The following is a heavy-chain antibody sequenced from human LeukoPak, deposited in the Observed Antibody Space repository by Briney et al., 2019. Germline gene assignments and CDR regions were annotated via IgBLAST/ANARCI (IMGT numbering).Heavy chain of an antibody. CDR3: ASQTSAYPYYFDF. V-gene: IGHV4-59*01. CDR1: GDSIVNYY. Sequence: SETLSLTCSVSGDSIVNYYWSWIRQSPGKALEWLGYIHSSGVTNYNSSFKSRVTISVDTSKNQFSLKLNSVTAADTAVYSCASQTSAYPYYFDFWGQGTLVTVSS. D-gene: IGHD5-12*01. CDR2: IHSSGVT. J-gene: IGHJ4*02.